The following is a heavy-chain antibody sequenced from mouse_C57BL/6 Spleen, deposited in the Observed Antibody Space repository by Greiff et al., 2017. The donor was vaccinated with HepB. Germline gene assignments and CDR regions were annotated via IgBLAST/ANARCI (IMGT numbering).Heavy chain of an antibody. J-gene: IGHJ3*01. CDR1: GFSFSDYG. CDR3: ARQELAWFAY. CDR2: ISSGSSTI. V-gene: IGHV5-17*01. Sequence: EVQVVESGGGLVKPGGSLKLSCAASGFSFSDYGMHWVRQAQEKGLEWVAYISSGSSTIYYADTVKGRFTISRDNTTNTLCLHMTRLRSEDTAMYYCARQELAWFAYWGQGTLVTVSA.